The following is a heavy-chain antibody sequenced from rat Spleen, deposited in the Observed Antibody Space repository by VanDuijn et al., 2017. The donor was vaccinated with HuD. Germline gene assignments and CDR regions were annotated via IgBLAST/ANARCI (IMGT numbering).Heavy chain of an antibody. D-gene: IGHD1-2*01. CDR1: GFTFNDCY. V-gene: IGHV5-7*01. CDR2: ISYDGSST. J-gene: IGHJ4*01. CDR3: ARHSSTYYVMDA. Sequence: EVQLVESGGGLVQPGKSLKLSCSASGFTFNDCYMAWVRQAPTKGLEWVATISYDGSSTYYRDSVKGRFTISRDNAKNTLYLQMDSLRSEDTATYYCARHSSTYYVMDAWGQGASVTVSS.